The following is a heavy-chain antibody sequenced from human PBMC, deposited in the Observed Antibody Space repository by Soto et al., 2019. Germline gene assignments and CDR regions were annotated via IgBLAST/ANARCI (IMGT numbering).Heavy chain of an antibody. V-gene: IGHV3-21*06. Sequence: EVQLVESGGGLVKPGGSLRLSCAASGFTVTRDSMNWVRQAPGTRLEWVSSISSTTNYIYYGDSMKGRFTISRDNAKNSLYLEMNSLRAEDTAVYYCARESEDLTSNFDYWGQGTLVTVSS. CDR3: ARESEDLTSNFDY. J-gene: IGHJ4*02. CDR1: GFTVTRDS. CDR2: ISSTTNYI.